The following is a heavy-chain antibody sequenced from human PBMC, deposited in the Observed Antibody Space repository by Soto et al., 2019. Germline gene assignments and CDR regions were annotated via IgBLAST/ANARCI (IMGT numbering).Heavy chain of an antibody. CDR2: ISESGGTT. D-gene: IGHD6-19*01. CDR3: AKEEGQAVTGPLDC. V-gene: IGHV3-23*01. J-gene: IGHJ4*02. CDR1: GFTFSKYA. Sequence: EGQVLESGGGLVQPGGSLRLSCAASGFTFSKYAMSWVRQAPGKGLEWVSGISESGGTTYFADSVKGRFTISRDNSKNTLNLQMSSRRAEDTAVYYCAKEEGQAVTGPLDCWGQGTLVTVSS.